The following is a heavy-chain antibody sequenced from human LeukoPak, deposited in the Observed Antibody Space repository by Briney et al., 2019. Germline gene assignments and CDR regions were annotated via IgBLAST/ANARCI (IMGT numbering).Heavy chain of an antibody. CDR1: GYTFTGYY. CDR2: INPNSGGT. J-gene: IGHJ4*02. V-gene: IGHV1-2*06. Sequence: ASVKVSCKASGYTFTGYYMHWVRQAPGQGLEWMGRINPNSGGTNYAQKFQGRVTMTRDTSISTAYMELSRLRSDDTAVYYCARDLSSGSYYENWGQGTLVTVSS. D-gene: IGHD1-26*01. CDR3: ARDLSSGSYYEN.